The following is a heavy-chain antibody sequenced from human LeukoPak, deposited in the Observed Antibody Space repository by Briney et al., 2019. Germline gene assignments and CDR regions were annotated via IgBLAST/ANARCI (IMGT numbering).Heavy chain of an antibody. Sequence: PSETLSLTCTVSGGSIRSSYYYWGWIRQPPGKGLEWIGEIYHSGSPNYNPSLKSRVTISVDKSRNHFSLNLSSVTAADTAVYYCARVNIYNWDSCDYWGQGTLVTVSS. CDR3: ARVNIYNWDSCDY. D-gene: IGHD1-1*01. J-gene: IGHJ4*02. V-gene: IGHV4-39*07. CDR1: GGSIRSSYYY. CDR2: IYHSGSP.